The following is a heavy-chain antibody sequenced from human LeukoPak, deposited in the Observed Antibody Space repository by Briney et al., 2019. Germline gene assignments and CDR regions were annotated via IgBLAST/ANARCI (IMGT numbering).Heavy chain of an antibody. CDR2: MNPNSGNT. Sequence: ASVKVSCKASGYTFTSYDINWVRQATGQGLEWMGWMNPNSGNTGYAQKFQGRVTITRNTSISTAYMELSSLRSEDTAVYYCARGDLGRWGFDPWGQGTLVTVSS. CDR3: ARGDLGRWGFDP. V-gene: IGHV1-8*03. J-gene: IGHJ5*02. CDR1: GYTFTSYD. D-gene: IGHD5-24*01.